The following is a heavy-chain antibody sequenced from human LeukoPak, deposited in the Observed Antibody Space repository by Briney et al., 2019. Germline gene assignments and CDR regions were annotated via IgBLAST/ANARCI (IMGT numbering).Heavy chain of an antibody. V-gene: IGHV3-30*18. D-gene: IGHD5-24*01. Sequence: PGRSLRLSCAASGFTFSSYGMHWVRQAPGKGLEWVAVISYDGSNKYYADSAKGRFTISRDNSKNTLYLQMNSLRAEDTAVYYCAKEKLDYWGQGTLVTVSS. CDR2: ISYDGSNK. CDR1: GFTFSSYG. J-gene: IGHJ4*02. CDR3: AKEKLDY.